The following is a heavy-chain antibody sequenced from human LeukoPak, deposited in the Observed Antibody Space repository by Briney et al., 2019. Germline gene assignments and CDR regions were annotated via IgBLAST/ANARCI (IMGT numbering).Heavy chain of an antibody. Sequence: PSETLSLTCTVSGGSISSYYWSWIRQPPGKGVEWIGYIYYSGSTNYNPSLKSRVTISVDTSKNQFSLKLSSVTAADTAVYYCARAHYYGSRAFDYWGQGTLVTVSS. CDR2: IYYSGST. CDR3: ARAHYYGSRAFDY. D-gene: IGHD3-10*01. V-gene: IGHV4-59*01. CDR1: GGSISSYY. J-gene: IGHJ4*02.